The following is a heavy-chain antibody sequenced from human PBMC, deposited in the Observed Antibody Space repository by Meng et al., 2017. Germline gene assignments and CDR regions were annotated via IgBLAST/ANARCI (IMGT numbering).Heavy chain of an antibody. CDR1: GFTFSSYS. CDR3: ARNYYDSSGYLAYYFDY. J-gene: IGHJ4*02. CDR2: ISSSSSYI. Sequence: GGSLRLSCVASGFTFSSYSMNWVRQAPGKGLEWVSSISSSSSYIYYADSVKGRFTISRDNAKNSLYLQMNSLRAEDTAVYYCARNYYDSSGYLAYYFDYWGQGTLVTVSS. V-gene: IGHV3-21*01. D-gene: IGHD3-22*01.